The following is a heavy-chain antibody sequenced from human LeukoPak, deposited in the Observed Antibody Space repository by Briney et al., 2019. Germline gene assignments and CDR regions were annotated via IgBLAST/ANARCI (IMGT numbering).Heavy chain of an antibody. Sequence: SQTLSLTCTVSGSSISSGSYYWSWIRQPAGKGLEWIGRIYTSGSTNYNPSLKSRVTISVDTSKNQFSLKLSSVTAADTAVYYCARGHSIEPYYYYYYMDVWGKGTTVTVSS. J-gene: IGHJ6*03. D-gene: IGHD4-11*01. CDR3: ARGHSIEPYYYYYYMDV. CDR2: IYTSGST. CDR1: GSSISSGSYY. V-gene: IGHV4-61*02.